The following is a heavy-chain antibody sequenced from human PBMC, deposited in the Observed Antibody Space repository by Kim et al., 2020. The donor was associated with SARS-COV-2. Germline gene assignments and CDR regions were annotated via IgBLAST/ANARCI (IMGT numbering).Heavy chain of an antibody. Sequence: GGSLRLSCTASGFTFGGYAMRWVRQASGKGLEWVGCIRSKANGGTTAYAASVKGRFTISRDDSKSIAYLQMNSLKTEDTAVYYCTRVQQHTVSWRGAF. V-gene: IGHV3-49*04. CDR1: GFTFGGYA. D-gene: IGHD3-3*01. J-gene: IGHJ3*01. CDR3: TRVQQHTVSWRGAF. CDR2: IRSKANGGTT.